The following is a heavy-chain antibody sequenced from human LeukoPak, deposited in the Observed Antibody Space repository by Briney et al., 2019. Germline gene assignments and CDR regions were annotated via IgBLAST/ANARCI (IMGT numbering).Heavy chain of an antibody. Sequence: GGSLRLSCAASGFTFSNYGIHWARQAPGKGLEWVAVIWSDGINKYYVDSAKGRFTISRDNSKNTLYLQMNSLRADDTAVYYCARSTYSSSSYYFDYWGQGSLVTVSS. V-gene: IGHV3-33*01. J-gene: IGHJ4*02. CDR2: IWSDGINK. CDR1: GFTFSNYG. D-gene: IGHD6-13*01. CDR3: ARSTYSSSSYYFDY.